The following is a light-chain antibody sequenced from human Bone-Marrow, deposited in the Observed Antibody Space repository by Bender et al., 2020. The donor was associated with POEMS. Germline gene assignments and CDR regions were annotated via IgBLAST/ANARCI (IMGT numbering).Light chain of an antibody. V-gene: IGLV3-25*03. Sequence: SYELTQPPSVSVSPGQTARITCSGVMLGKRYGRWYQQKPGQAPVLVIFKDSERPSGIPERFSGSSSGTTVTLTISGVQGEDEADYYCQSADGSGTYWVFGGGTKLTVL. J-gene: IGLJ3*02. CDR2: KDS. CDR1: MLGKRY. CDR3: QSADGSGTYWV.